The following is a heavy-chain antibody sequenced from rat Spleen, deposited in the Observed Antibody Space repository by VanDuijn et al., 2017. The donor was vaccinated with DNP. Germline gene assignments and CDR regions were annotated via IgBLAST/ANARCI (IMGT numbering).Heavy chain of an antibody. CDR2: IIYDGSST. CDR3: ARSRLPGYYPFAC. Sequence: EVQLVESGGDLVQPGRSLKLSCVVSGFTFSDSAMAWVRQAPKKGLEWVATIIYDGSSTYYRDSVKGRFTISRDDAKSSLYLQMNSLKSEDTATYYCARSRLPGYYPFACWGQGTLVTVSS. J-gene: IGHJ3*01. V-gene: IGHV5-17*01. D-gene: IGHD1-4*01. CDR1: GFTFSDSA.